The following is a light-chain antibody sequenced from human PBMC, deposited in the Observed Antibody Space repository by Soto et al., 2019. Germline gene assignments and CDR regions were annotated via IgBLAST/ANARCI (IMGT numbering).Light chain of an antibody. CDR3: QQFGSSPGFT. V-gene: IGKV3-20*01. Sequence: EIVLTQSPGTLSLSPGERATLSCRASQSINNRYLAWYQQKTGQAPRLPIYGASSRATGIPDRFSGSGSGTDFTLTISRLEPEDFAVYYCQQFGSSPGFTFGPGTKVDMK. CDR1: QSINNRY. CDR2: GAS. J-gene: IGKJ3*01.